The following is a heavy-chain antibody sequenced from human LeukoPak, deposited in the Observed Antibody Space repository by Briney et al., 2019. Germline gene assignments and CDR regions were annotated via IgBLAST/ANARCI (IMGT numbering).Heavy chain of an antibody. D-gene: IGHD2-21*02. CDR1: GFTVSSNY. CDR3: ARSYRGVTDY. Sequence: GGSLRLSCAASGFTVSSNYMSWVRQAPGKGLEWVSVIYSGGSTYYADSVKGRFAISRDNPKNTLYLQMNSLRAEGTAVYYCARSYRGVTDYWGQGTLVTVSS. CDR2: IYSGGST. J-gene: IGHJ4*02. V-gene: IGHV3-53*01.